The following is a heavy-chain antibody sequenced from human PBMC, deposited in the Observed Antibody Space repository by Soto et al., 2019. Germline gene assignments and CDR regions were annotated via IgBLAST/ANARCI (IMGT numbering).Heavy chain of an antibody. J-gene: IGHJ4*02. D-gene: IGHD2-15*01. Sequence: VASVKVSCKASGGTSSSYAISWVRQAPGQGLEWMGGIIPIFGTANYAQKFQGRVTITADESTSTAYMELSSLRSEDTAVYYCASGTSSSSGRLGCWRRGTLVSVAS. CDR2: IIPIFGTA. CDR3: ASGTSSSSGRLGC. V-gene: IGHV1-69*13. CDR1: GGTSSSYA.